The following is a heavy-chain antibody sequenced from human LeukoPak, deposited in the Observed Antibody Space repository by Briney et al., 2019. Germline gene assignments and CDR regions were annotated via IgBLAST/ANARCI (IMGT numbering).Heavy chain of an antibody. CDR3: ARDLIYYYGSGSYLWLDP. D-gene: IGHD3-10*01. CDR2: TYYRSKWYN. J-gene: IGHJ5*02. CDR1: GDSVSSNSAA. Sequence: QTLSLTCAISGDSVSSNSAAWNWIRQSPSRGLEWLGRTYYRSKWYNDYAVSVKSRITINPDTSKNQFSLQLNSVTPEDTAVYYCARDLIYYYGSGSYLWLDPWGRGTLVTVSS. V-gene: IGHV6-1*01.